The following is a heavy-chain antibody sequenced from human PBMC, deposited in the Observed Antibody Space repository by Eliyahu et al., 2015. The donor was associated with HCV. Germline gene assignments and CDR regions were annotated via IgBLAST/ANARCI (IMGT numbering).Heavy chain of an antibody. Sequence: QVQLVQSGAEVKKPGASVKVSCKASGYTFTGYYXXWVXQAPGQGLEWMGWINPNSGGTNYAQKFQGWVTMTRDTSISTAYMELSRLRSDDTAVYYCAREHFDYDFWSGYYNYYYYGMDVWGQGTTVTVSS. J-gene: IGHJ6*02. V-gene: IGHV1-2*04. CDR2: INPNSGGT. CDR1: GYTFTGYY. D-gene: IGHD3-3*01. CDR3: AREHFDYDFWSGYYNYYYYGMDV.